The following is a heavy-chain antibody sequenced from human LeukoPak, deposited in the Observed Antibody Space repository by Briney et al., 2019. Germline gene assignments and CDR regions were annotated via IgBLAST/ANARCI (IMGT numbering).Heavy chain of an antibody. J-gene: IGHJ5*02. V-gene: IGHV4-4*07. Sequence: SETLSLTCTVSGGSISSYYWSWIRQPAGKGLEWIGRIYTSGSTNYNPSLKSRVTISVDTSKNQFSLKLSSVTAADTAVYYCAGSEVVVVTPNWFDPWGQGTLVTVSS. CDR1: GGSISSYY. D-gene: IGHD2-21*02. CDR3: AGSEVVVVTPNWFDP. CDR2: IYTSGST.